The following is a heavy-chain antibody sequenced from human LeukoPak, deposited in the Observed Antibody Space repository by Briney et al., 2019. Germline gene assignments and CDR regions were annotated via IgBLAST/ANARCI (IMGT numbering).Heavy chain of an antibody. D-gene: IGHD2/OR15-2a*01. V-gene: IGHV4-59*06. J-gene: IGHJ6*03. CDR3: AGFVSAVYYYYYYMDV. CDR2: IYYSGST. Sequence: SETLSLTCTVSGGSISSYYWSWIRQHPGKGLEWIGYIYYSGSTYYNPSLKSRVTISVDTSKNQFSLKLSSVTAADTAVYYCAGFVSAVYYYYYYMDVWGKATTVTVSS. CDR1: GGSISSYY.